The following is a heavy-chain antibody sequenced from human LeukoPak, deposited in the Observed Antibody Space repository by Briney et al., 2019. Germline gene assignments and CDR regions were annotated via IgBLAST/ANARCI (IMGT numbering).Heavy chain of an antibody. V-gene: IGHV3-74*01. Sequence: GGSLRLSCVASGFSISSSWMHWVRRVPGKGLVWVSRIFHDGNDISYADSVKGRFTISRDNSKNTLYLQMNSLRAEHTAVYYCARDHLPSGMDVWGQGTTVTVSS. CDR2: IFHDGNDI. J-gene: IGHJ6*02. CDR3: ARDHLPSGMDV. CDR1: GFSISSSW.